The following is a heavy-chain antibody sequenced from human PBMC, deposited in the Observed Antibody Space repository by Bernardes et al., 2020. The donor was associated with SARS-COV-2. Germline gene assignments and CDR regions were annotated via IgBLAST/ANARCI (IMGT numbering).Heavy chain of an antibody. V-gene: IGHV4-39*01. D-gene: IGHD2-21*01. J-gene: IGHJ4*02. CDR3: AIATAYYFDY. Sequence: SESLSLTCAVSGGSIITSTYFWGWLLQPPGQGLEWIGNIYYSGSTYYNPSLTSRVTISVDTSKNRFSLKLSAVTAADTAVYYCAIATAYYFDYWSQGTLVTVSS. CDR2: IYYSGST. CDR1: GGSIITSTYF.